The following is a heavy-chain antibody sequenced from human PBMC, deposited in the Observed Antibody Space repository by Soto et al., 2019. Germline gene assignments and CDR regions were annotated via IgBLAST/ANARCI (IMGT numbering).Heavy chain of an antibody. CDR3: ARSIVAAGGTLGK. CDR1: GGTLNSYT. Sequence: QVQLVQSGAEVKKPGSSVKVSCKASGGTLNSYTINWVRQAPGHGPEWLGRIIPVLGVANYAQTFQGRVTITADKSTSTVYMELTSLRSEDTAVYYCARSIVAAGGTLGKWGPGTGVTVSS. V-gene: IGHV1-69*02. D-gene: IGHD6-13*01. J-gene: IGHJ4*02. CDR2: IIPVLGVA.